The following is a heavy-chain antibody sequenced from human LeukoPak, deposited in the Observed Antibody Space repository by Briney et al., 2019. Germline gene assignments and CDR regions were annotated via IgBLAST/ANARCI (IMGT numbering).Heavy chain of an antibody. CDR3: VREGLECSGSSCQRAAFDY. V-gene: IGHV3-74*03. CDR1: GFTFTTYW. Sequence: PGGSLRLSCAASGFTFTTYWMHWVRQVPGKGLVWVARIKGDGSSTTHADSMKGRFTISRDNAKNTLYLQMNSLRDEDTAVYYCVREGLECSGSSCQRAAFDYWGQGTLVTVSS. CDR2: IKGDGSST. D-gene: IGHD2-2*01. J-gene: IGHJ4*02.